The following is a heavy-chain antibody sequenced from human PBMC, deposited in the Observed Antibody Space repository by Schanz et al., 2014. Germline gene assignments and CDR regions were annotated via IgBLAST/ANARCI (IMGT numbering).Heavy chain of an antibody. J-gene: IGHJ6*03. CDR3: ARDAVALVPEYFMDV. CDR2: ISYDGSSK. Sequence: VQLLESGGALVQPGGSLRLSCAASGFTFSTYYMNWVRQSPGKGLEWVALISYDGSSKNHADSVQGRFTISRDNSMNTLHLQMDGLRVEDTAVYYCARDAVALVPEYFMDVWGKGTTVTVSS. D-gene: IGHD2-15*01. V-gene: IGHV3-33*08. CDR1: GFTFSTYY.